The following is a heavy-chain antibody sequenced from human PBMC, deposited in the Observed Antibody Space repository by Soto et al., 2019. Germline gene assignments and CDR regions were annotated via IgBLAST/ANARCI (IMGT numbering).Heavy chain of an antibody. CDR3: ARRLPSYYYYGMDV. CDR2: IYYDGST. J-gene: IGHJ6*02. CDR1: GDSIRSINNY. V-gene: IGHV4-39*01. Sequence: PSETLSLTCTVSGDSIRSINNYWGWIRQPPGKGLEWIGNIYYDGSTFYNPSLKSRVAMSIDTSKNQFSLNLTSVTATDTAVYYCARRLPSYYYYGMDVWGQGTTVTVSS.